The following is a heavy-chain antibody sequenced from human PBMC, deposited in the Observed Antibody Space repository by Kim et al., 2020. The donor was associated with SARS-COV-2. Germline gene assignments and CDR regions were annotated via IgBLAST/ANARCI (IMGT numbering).Heavy chain of an antibody. V-gene: IGHV3-30*04. D-gene: IGHD3-9*01. Sequence: GGSLRLSCAASGFTFSSYAMHWVRQAPGKGLEWVAVISYDGSNKYYADSVKGRFTISRDNSKNTLYLQMNSLRAEDTAVYYCARASYYDILTGYYSPINDAFDIWGQGTMVTVSS. CDR1: GFTFSSYA. CDR2: ISYDGSNK. J-gene: IGHJ3*02. CDR3: ARASYYDILTGYYSPINDAFDI.